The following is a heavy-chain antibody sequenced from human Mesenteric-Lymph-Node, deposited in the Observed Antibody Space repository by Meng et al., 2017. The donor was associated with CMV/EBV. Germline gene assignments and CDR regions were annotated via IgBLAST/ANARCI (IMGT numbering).Heavy chain of an antibody. CDR3: ARVGPITMGAFDI. Sequence: SETLSLTCAVYGGSFSGYYWSWIRQPPGKGLEWIGEINHSGSTNYNPSLKSRVTISVDTSKNQFSLKLSSVTAADTAVYYCARVGPITMGAFDIWGQGTMVTVSS. D-gene: IGHD3-10*01. V-gene: IGHV4-34*01. CDR2: INHSGST. J-gene: IGHJ3*02. CDR1: GGSFSGYY.